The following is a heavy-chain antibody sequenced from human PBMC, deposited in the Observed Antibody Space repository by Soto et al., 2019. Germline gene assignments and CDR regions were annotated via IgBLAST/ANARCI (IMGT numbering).Heavy chain of an antibody. CDR2: IYYSGST. CDR3: ERAGGVYSGYELLDY. J-gene: IGHJ4*02. D-gene: IGHD5-12*01. CDR1: GGSISSGGYY. V-gene: IGHV4-31*03. Sequence: PSETLSLTCTVSGGSISSGGYYWSWIRQHPGKGLEWIGYIYYSGSTYYNPSLKSRVTISVDTSKNQFSLKLSSVTAADTAVYYCERAGGVYSGYELLDYWGQGTLVTVSS.